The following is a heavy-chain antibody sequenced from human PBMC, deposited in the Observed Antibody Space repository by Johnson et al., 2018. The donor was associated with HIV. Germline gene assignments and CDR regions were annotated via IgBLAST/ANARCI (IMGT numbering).Heavy chain of an antibody. Sequence: QVQLVESGGGLVQPGRSLRLSCAASGFTFDDYAMHWVRQAPGKGLEWVAVISYDGSYKYYADSVKGRFTISRDNSKNTLYLQMNSLSAEDTAVYYCAKDAGSGSSWEFAFDIWGQGTKVTVSS. J-gene: IGHJ3*02. CDR2: ISYDGSYK. V-gene: IGHV3-30-3*01. CDR3: AKDAGSGSSWEFAFDI. D-gene: IGHD3-10*01. CDR1: GFTFDDYA.